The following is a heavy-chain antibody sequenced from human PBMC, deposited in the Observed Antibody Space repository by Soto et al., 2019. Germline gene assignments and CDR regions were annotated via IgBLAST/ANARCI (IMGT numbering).Heavy chain of an antibody. J-gene: IGHJ4*02. CDR1: GGTFSSYA. CDR2: IIPIFGTA. CDR3: ARDTGYYNPHFDY. Sequence: SVKVSCKASGGTFSSYAISWLRQAPGQGLEWMGGIIPIFGTANYAQKFQGRVTITADESTSTAYMELSSLRSEDTAVYYCARDTGYYNPHFDYWGQGTLVTVSS. V-gene: IGHV1-69*13. D-gene: IGHD3-9*01.